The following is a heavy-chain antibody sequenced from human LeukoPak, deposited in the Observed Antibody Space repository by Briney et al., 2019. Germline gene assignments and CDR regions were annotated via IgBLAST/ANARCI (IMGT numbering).Heavy chain of an antibody. Sequence: SVKVSCKASGGTFSSYTINWVRQAPGQGLEWMGGIIPVFGTANYVQKFQGRVTITTDESTSTAYMELSSLRSEDTAVYYCAREGRSGNSPYNWFDPWGQGTLVTVSS. J-gene: IGHJ5*02. CDR1: GGTFSSYT. D-gene: IGHD4-23*01. V-gene: IGHV1-69*05. CDR3: AREGRSGNSPYNWFDP. CDR2: IIPVFGTA.